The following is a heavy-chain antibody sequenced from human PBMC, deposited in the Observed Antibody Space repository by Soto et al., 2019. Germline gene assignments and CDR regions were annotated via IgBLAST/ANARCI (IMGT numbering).Heavy chain of an antibody. D-gene: IGHD6-6*01. J-gene: IGHJ5*02. CDR3: ARGGLAARKGRWFDP. Sequence: QVQLQESGPGLVKPSETLSLTCTVSGGSINSYYWGWIRQPPGKGLEWIGYIHYSGSTNYNPSLKSRVTISVDTPKNQFSRKVNSMTAADTAVYYCARGGLAARKGRWFDPWGQGTLVTVSS. CDR2: IHYSGST. CDR1: GGSINSYY. V-gene: IGHV4-59*01.